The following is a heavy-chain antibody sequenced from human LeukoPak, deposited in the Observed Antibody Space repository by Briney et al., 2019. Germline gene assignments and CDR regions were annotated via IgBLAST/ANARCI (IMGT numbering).Heavy chain of an antibody. D-gene: IGHD2-2*01. V-gene: IGHV4-34*01. CDR2: INHSGST. CDR3: ARTYLGSSTSFDY. Sequence: SETLSLTCTVSGGSISSYYWSWIRQPPGKGLEWIGEINHSGSTNYNPSLKSRVTISVDTSKNQFSLKLSSVTAADTAVYYCARTYLGSSTSFDYWGQGTLVTVSS. CDR1: GGSISSYY. J-gene: IGHJ4*02.